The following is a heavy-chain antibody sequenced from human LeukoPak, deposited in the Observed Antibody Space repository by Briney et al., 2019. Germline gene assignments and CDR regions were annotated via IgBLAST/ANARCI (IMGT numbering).Heavy chain of an antibody. D-gene: IGHD2-2*01. CDR1: GFTFSSYS. J-gene: IGHJ4*02. CDR3: AKDRYCSSANCQEDY. Sequence: GGSLRLSCAASGFTFSSYSMNWVRQAPGKGLEWVSYISSSSSTIYYADSVKGRFTISRDNAKNSLYLQMNSLRAEDTAVYYCAKDRYCSSANCQEDYWGQGTLVTVSS. CDR2: ISSSSSTI. V-gene: IGHV3-48*04.